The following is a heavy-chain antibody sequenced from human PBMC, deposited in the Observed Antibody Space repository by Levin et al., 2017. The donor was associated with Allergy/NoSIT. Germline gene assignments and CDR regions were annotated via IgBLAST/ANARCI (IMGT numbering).Heavy chain of an antibody. Sequence: GGSLRLSCAASGFDFSDYYMSWIRQTPGKGLEWISYISGGSTYTNYADSVKGRFTISRDNATNSLYLQMTGLRAEDTAVDYCASQMPVSTSLTTVYESWGQGAQVTVSS. D-gene: IGHD4-17*01. CDR3: ASQMPVSTSLTTVYES. CDR1: GFDFSDYY. J-gene: IGHJ5*02. V-gene: IGHV3-11*03. CDR2: ISGGSTYT.